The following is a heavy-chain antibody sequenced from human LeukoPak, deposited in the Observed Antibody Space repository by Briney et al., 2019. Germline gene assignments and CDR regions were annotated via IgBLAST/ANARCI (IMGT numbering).Heavy chain of an antibody. J-gene: IGHJ4*02. CDR2: IYYSGST. Sequence: PSETLSLTCTVSGVSISSSRDFWGWIRQPPGKGLEWIGSIYYSGSTYYNPSLKSRVTISVDTSKNQFSLKLSSVTAADTAVYYCARWYYYGSGSSQFDYWGQGTLVTVSS. D-gene: IGHD3-10*01. CDR3: ARWYYYGSGSSQFDY. CDR1: GVSISSSRDF. V-gene: IGHV4-39*07.